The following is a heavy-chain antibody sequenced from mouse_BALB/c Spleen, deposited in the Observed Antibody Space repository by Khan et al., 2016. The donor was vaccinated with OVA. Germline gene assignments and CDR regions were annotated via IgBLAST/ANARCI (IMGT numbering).Heavy chain of an antibody. CDR3: AKFTPDYYSMDY. CDR1: GFSLTRYG. J-gene: IGHJ4*01. Sequence: QVQLKESGPGLVAPSQSLSITCTVSGFSLTRYGVNWVRQPPGKSLAWLGVIWGDGSTNYHSTLKSRLIISKDNSKSQVFLKLNSLQTDDTATYYCAKFTPDYYSMDYWGQGTSVTVSS. CDR2: IWGDGST. D-gene: IGHD1-1*01. V-gene: IGHV2-3*01.